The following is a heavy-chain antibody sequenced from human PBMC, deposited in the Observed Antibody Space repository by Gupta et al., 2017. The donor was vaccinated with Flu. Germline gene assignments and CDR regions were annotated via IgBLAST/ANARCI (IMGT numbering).Heavy chain of an antibody. CDR1: GSGFDCYA. J-gene: IGHJ6*04. Sequence: QVQLVQSGAEAEEPGASVTVSCPSSGSGFDCYAINWVRQASGHGPERVGWRNPNSGNTGYAQKFQGRVTLTRNNSIATAYIELTSQRSEDTAVYYCSRPIKDFVYYDLDDWGSGTTVTVSS. CDR2: RNPNSGNT. D-gene: IGHD5-12*01. V-gene: IGHV1-8*01. CDR3: SRPIKDFVYYDLDD.